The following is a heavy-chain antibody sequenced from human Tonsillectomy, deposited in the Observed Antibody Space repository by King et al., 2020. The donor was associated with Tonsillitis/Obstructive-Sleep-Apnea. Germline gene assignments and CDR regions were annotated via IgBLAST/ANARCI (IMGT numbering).Heavy chain of an antibody. Sequence: QLQESGPGLVKPSETLSLTCTVSGGSISSSYWSWIRQPPGKGLEWIGYIYYSGSSSYNPSLKSRVTMSVDTSKNQFSLKLSSVTAADTAVYYCARSWLHYSSSSHYFDYWGQGTLVTVSS. CDR2: IYYSGSS. CDR1: GGSISSSY. CDR3: ARSWLHYSSSSHYFDY. J-gene: IGHJ4*02. D-gene: IGHD6-6*01. V-gene: IGHV4-59*08.